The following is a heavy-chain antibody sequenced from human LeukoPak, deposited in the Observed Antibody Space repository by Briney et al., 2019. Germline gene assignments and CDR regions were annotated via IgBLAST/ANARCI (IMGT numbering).Heavy chain of an antibody. Sequence: GGSLRLSCAAPGFTFSSYSMNWVRQAPGKGVEWGSSISSSSSYIYYADSVKGRFTISRDNAKNSLYLQMNRLRDDDTAVYYCARHHHYDILTGYPWDYYYGMDVWGKGTTVTVSS. CDR3: ARHHHYDILTGYPWDYYYGMDV. J-gene: IGHJ6*04. CDR1: GFTFSSYS. CDR2: ISSSSSYI. V-gene: IGHV3-21*01. D-gene: IGHD3-9*01.